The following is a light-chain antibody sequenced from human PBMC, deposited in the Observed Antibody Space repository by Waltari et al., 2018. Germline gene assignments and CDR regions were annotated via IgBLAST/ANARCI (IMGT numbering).Light chain of an antibody. CDR3: QAWDTTIVV. V-gene: IGLV3-1*01. Sequence: SYELTQPPSVSVSPGQPATIPCSADQLGDTFVAWYQQKSGQSPVLVIYQDMKRPSGIPERFSGSNSGNTATLTISGTQVDDEADFYCQAWDTTIVVFGGGTKLTVL. CDR1: QLGDTF. CDR2: QDM. J-gene: IGLJ2*01.